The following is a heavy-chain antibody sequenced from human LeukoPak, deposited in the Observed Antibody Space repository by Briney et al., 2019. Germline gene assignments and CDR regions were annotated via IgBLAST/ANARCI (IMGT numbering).Heavy chain of an antibody. V-gene: IGHV4-34*01. J-gene: IGHJ4*02. CDR2: INHSGST. D-gene: IGHD3-9*01. CDR3: AGSDYDILTGYYNFDY. Sequence: SETLSLTCAVYGGSFSGYYWNWIRQPPGKGLERIGEINHSGSTTYNPSLKSRGTISVVTSTDQLSLKLSSVTAADTAVYYCAGSDYDILTGYYNFDYWGEGTLVTVSS. CDR1: GGSFSGYY.